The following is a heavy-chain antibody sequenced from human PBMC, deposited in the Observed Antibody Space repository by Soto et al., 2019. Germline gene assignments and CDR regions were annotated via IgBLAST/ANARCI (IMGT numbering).Heavy chain of an antibody. D-gene: IGHD7-27*01. Sequence: EVQLVESGGGLVQPGGSLRLSCATSGFILSDYAMNWVRQTPGKGLEWVSYISSSSSVIDYGDSVKGRFTVTRDNARNSPYLQMNSLRAEDTAVYYCARDLSWGSNWYYYMDVWGKGTTVTVSS. V-gene: IGHV3-48*01. CDR2: ISSSSSVI. J-gene: IGHJ6*03. CDR3: ARDLSWGSNWYYYMDV. CDR1: GFILSDYA.